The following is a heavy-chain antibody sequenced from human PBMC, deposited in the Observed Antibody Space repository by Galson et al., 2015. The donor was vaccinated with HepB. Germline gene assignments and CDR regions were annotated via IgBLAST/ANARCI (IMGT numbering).Heavy chain of an antibody. J-gene: IGHJ4*02. D-gene: IGHD6-13*01. CDR1: GFTFSSYA. CDR3: AREWNPIAAAIFDY. CDR2: ISYDGSNK. V-gene: IGHV3-30*04. Sequence: SLRLSCAASGFTFSSYAMHWVRQAPGKGLEWVAVISYDGSNKYYADSVKGRFTISRDNSKNTLYLQMNSLRAEDTAVYYCAREWNPIAAAIFDYWGQGTLVTVSS.